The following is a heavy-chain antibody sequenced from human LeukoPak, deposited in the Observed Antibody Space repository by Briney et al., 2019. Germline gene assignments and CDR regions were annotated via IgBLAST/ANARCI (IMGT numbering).Heavy chain of an antibody. Sequence: PSETLSLTCTLSRGSISSYNWSWIRQPPGKGLEWMGYIYTSVSTNYNPPLKSRVNISVDTSKNQFSLKLSSVTAADTAVYYCARHLVVVPAAIAWFDPWGQGTLVTVSS. CDR1: RGSISSYN. D-gene: IGHD2-2*01. J-gene: IGHJ5*02. V-gene: IGHV4-4*09. CDR3: ARHLVVVPAAIAWFDP. CDR2: IYTSVST.